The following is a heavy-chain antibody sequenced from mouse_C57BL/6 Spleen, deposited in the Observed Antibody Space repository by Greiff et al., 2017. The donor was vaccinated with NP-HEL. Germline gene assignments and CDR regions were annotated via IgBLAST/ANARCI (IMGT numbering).Heavy chain of an antibody. V-gene: IGHV1-64*01. CDR2: IHPNSGST. CDR1: GYTFTSYW. D-gene: IGHD1-1*01. J-gene: IGHJ2*01. Sequence: QVQLQQSGAELVKPGASVKLSCKASGYTFTSYWMHWVKQRPGQGLEWIGMIHPNSGSTNYNEKFKSKATLTVDKSSSTAYMQLSSLTSEDSAVYYCARSLITTVVATRGCWGQGTTLTVSS. CDR3: ARSLITTVVATRGC.